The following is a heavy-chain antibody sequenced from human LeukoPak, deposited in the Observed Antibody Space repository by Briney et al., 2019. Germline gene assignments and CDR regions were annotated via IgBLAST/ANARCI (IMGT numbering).Heavy chain of an antibody. CDR2: IIPILGIA. CDR3: ARDPAPMVRGVIGYYYGMDV. Sequence: GSSVKVSCKASGGTFSSYAISWVRQAPGQGLEWMGRIIPILGIANYAQKFQGRVTITADKSTSTAYMELSSLRSEDTAVYYCARDPAPMVRGVIGYYYGMDVWGQGTTVTVSS. CDR1: GGTFSSYA. V-gene: IGHV1-69*04. J-gene: IGHJ6*02. D-gene: IGHD3-10*01.